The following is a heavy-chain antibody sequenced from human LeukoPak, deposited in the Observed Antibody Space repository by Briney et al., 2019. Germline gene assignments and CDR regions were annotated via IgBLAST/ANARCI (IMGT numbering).Heavy chain of an antibody. CDR1: AFTFSSYG. J-gene: IGHJ4*02. V-gene: IGHV3-23*01. CDR3: AKDTRILWFGEADY. CDR2: ISGSGGST. D-gene: IGHD3-10*01. Sequence: PGGSLRLSCAASAFTFSSYGMSWVRQAPGKGLEWVSAISGSGGSTYYADSVKGRFTISRDNSKNTLYLQMNSLRAEDTAVYYCAKDTRILWFGEADYWGQGTLVTVSS.